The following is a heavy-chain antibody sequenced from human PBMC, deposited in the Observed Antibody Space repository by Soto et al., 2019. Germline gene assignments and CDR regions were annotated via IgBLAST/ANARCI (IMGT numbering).Heavy chain of an antibody. J-gene: IGHJ4*02. CDR1: GGSISGSYYY. CDR3: AASQKGYNWNYFDH. Sequence: SETLSLTCAVSGGSISGSYYYWAWLRQSPGKGPEWIGSVFYTGFTSYNPSLESRVSVSVDTSKSQFSLKLSAVTAADTAVYYCAASQKGYNWNYFDHWGQGALVTVSS. CDR2: VFYTGFT. D-gene: IGHD1-20*01. V-gene: IGHV4-39*01.